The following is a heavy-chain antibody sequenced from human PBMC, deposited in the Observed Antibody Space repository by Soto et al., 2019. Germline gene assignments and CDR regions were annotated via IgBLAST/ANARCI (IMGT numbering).Heavy chain of an antibody. D-gene: IGHD4-17*01. CDR1: GFTFSSYS. Sequence: EVQLVESGGGLVQPGGSLRLSCAASGFTFSSYSMNWVRQAPGKGLEWVSYISSSSSTIYYADSVKGRFTISRDNAKNSLYLQMNSLRDEDTAVYYCARDFYPSYYGDYGFFDYWGQGTLVTVSS. CDR3: ARDFYPSYYGDYGFFDY. J-gene: IGHJ4*02. CDR2: ISSSSSTI. V-gene: IGHV3-48*02.